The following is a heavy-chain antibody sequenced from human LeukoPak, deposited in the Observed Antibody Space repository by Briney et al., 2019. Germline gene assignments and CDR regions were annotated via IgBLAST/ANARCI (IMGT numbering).Heavy chain of an antibody. V-gene: IGHV3-23*01. Sequence: QAGGSLRLSCAASGFTFSSYAMSWVRQAPGKGLEWVSAISGSGVSTYYADSVKGRFTISRDNSKNTLYLQMNSLRAEDTAVYYCAKSLTVTTRIHSIDPRGQGTLVTVSS. CDR3: AKSLTVTTRIHSIDP. J-gene: IGHJ4*02. D-gene: IGHD4-17*01. CDR2: ISGSGVST. CDR1: GFTFSSYA.